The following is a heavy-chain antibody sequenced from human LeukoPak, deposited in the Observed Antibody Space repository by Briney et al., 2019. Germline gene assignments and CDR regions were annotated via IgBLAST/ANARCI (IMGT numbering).Heavy chain of an antibody. J-gene: IGHJ6*02. CDR2: IRYDGSNK. CDR1: GFTFSSYG. CDR3: ASLQNVPSYYYYYVMDV. V-gene: IGHV3-30*02. Sequence: GGSLRLSCAASGFTFSSYGMHWVRQAPGKGLEWVAFIRYDGSNKYYADSVKGRFTISRDNSKNTLFLQMNSLRAEDTAVYYCASLQNVPSYYYYYVMDVWGQGTTVTVSS. D-gene: IGHD2/OR15-2a*01.